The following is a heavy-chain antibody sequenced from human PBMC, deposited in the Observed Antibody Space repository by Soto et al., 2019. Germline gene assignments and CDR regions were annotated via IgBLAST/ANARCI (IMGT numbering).Heavy chain of an antibody. CDR2: TIPIFGTA. CDR3: ARVSRQWLVLNWAGGYYIDY. Sequence: SVKVSCKASGGTFSSYAISWVRQAPGQGLEWMGGTIPIFGTANYAQKFQGRVTITADESTSTAYMELSSLRSEDTAVYYCARVSRQWLVLNWAGGYYIDYWGQGTLVTVSS. D-gene: IGHD6-19*01. CDR1: GGTFSSYA. V-gene: IGHV1-69*13. J-gene: IGHJ4*02.